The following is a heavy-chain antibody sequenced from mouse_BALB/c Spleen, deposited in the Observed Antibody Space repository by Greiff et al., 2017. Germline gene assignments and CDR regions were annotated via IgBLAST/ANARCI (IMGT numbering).Heavy chain of an antibody. CDR2: ISSGGSYT. Sequence: EVQLQESGGDLVKPGGSLKLSCAASGFTFSSYGMSWVRQTPDKRLEWVATISSGGSYTYYPDSVKGRFTISRDNAKNTLYLQMSSLKSEDTAMYYCARSTEGFDYWGQGTTLTVSS. D-gene: IGHD2-1*01. J-gene: IGHJ2*01. CDR3: ARSTEGFDY. V-gene: IGHV5-6*01. CDR1: GFTFSSYG.